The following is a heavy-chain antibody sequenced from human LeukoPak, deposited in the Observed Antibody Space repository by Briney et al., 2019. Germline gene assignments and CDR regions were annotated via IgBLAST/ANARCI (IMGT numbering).Heavy chain of an antibody. CDR2: TYYRSKWYN. CDR1: GDSVSSNSAA. V-gene: IGHV6-1*01. Sequence: SQTLSLTCAISGDSVSSNSAAWNWIRQSPSRGLEWLGRTYYRSKWYNDYAVSVKSRITINPDTSKNQFSLKLSSVTAADTAVYYCARGGTRVNWDYDYWGPGILVAVSS. CDR3: ARGGTRVNWDYDY. D-gene: IGHD7-27*01. J-gene: IGHJ4*02.